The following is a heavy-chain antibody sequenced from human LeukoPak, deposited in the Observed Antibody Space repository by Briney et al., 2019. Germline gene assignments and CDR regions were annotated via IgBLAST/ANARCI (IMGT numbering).Heavy chain of an antibody. CDR2: IYSGGST. J-gene: IGHJ6*02. CDR3: ARGSIVDTAMVAYYYGMDV. V-gene: IGHV3-53*01. CDR1: GFTVSSNY. D-gene: IGHD5-18*01. Sequence: GGSLRLSCAAPGFTVSSNYMSWVRQAPGKGLEWVSVIYSGGSTYYADSVKGRFTISRDNSKNTLYLQMNSLRAEDTAVYYCARGSIVDTAMVAYYYGMDVWGQGTTVTVSS.